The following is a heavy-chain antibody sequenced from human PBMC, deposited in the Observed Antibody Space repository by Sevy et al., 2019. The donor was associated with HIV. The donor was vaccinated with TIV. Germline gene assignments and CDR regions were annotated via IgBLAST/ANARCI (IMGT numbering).Heavy chain of an antibody. CDR3: ARDHRIALGQAFDI. J-gene: IGHJ3*02. V-gene: IGHV1-2*02. Sequence: ASVKVSCKASGYTFTGYYMHWVGQAPGQGLEWMGWINPNSGGTNYAQKFQGRVTMSRDTSISTAYMELSRLRYDDTAVYYCARDHRIALGQAFDIWGQGTPVTVSS. CDR1: GYTFTGYY. CDR2: INPNSGGT. D-gene: IGHD6-19*01.